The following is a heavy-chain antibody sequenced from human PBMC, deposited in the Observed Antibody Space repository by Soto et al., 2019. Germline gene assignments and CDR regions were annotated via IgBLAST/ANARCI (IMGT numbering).Heavy chain of an antibody. J-gene: IGHJ4*02. D-gene: IGHD3-9*01. V-gene: IGHV3-30*18. Sequence: QVQLVESGGGVVQPGRSLRLSCAASGFNFRSYGMHWVRQAPGKGLEWVAVISYDGSAKWYVDSVKGRFTISRDTSKNILYLQMNSLRDEDTAVYYCAKDEGAEYDILTGYPLFDYRGQGILVTVSS. CDR1: GFNFRSYG. CDR2: ISYDGSAK. CDR3: AKDEGAEYDILTGYPLFDY.